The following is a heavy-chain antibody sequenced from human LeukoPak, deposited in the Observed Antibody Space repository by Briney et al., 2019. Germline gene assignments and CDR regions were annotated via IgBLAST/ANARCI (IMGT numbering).Heavy chain of an antibody. J-gene: IGHJ5*02. CDR3: ARLDTAVAGNRWFDP. CDR1: GGSFSGYY. D-gene: IGHD6-19*01. V-gene: IGHV4-34*01. Sequence: SETLSLTCAVYGGSFSGYYWSWIRQPPGKGLEWIGEINHSGSTNYNPSLKSRVTISVDTSKNQFSLKLSSVTAADTAVYYCARLDTAVAGNRWFDPWGQGTLVTVSS. CDR2: INHSGST.